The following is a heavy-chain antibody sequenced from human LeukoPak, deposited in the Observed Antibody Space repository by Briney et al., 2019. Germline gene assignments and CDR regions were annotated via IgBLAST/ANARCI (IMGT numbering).Heavy chain of an antibody. D-gene: IGHD6-19*01. J-gene: IGHJ5*02. V-gene: IGHV4-39*01. CDR2: IYYSGST. CDR1: GGSISSSSYY. Sequence: SETLSLTCTVSGGSISSSSYYWGWIRQPPGKGLEWIGSIYYSGSTYYNLSLKSRVTISVDTSKNQFSLKLSSVTAADTAVYYCARQVRGVAGPSGWFDPWGQGTLVTVSS. CDR3: ARQVRGVAGPSGWFDP.